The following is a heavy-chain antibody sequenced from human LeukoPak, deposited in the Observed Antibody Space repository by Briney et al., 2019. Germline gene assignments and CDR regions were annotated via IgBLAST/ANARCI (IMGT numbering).Heavy chain of an antibody. J-gene: IGHJ5*02. CDR2: ISHTGASE. Sequence: GGSLRLSCEAAGFSISDYYMSWIRQAPGKGQEWVAYISHTGASEFHADPAKGRFAISRDNAQNSVYLQMNSLRVEDTAVYFCVRGVETTLSLDLWGQGSLVTVSS. CDR1: GFSISDYY. CDR3: VRGVETTLSLDL. D-gene: IGHD1-1*01. V-gene: IGHV3-11*01.